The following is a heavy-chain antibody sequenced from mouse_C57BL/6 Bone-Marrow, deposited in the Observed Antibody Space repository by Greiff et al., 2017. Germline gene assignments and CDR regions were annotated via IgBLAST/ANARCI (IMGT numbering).Heavy chain of an antibody. Sequence: VQLQQSGAELARPGASVKLSCKASGYTFTSYGISWVKQRTGQGLEWIGEIYPRSGNTYYNEKFKGKATLTADKCSSTAYMELRSLTSEDSAVYVCARKANWDWYFDVWGTGTTVTVSS. CDR1: GYTFTSYG. V-gene: IGHV1-81*01. D-gene: IGHD4-1*01. J-gene: IGHJ1*03. CDR3: ARKANWDWYFDV. CDR2: IYPRSGNT.